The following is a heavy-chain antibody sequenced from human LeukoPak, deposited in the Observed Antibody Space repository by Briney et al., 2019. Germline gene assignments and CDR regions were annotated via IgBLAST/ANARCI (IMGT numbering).Heavy chain of an antibody. J-gene: IGHJ5*01. V-gene: IGHV3-21*01. CDR2: ISSYNGDI. CDR3: VRDADGGNSWFDS. CDR1: GFVFSTHS. Sequence: PGGSLRLSCAASGFVFSTHSMNWVRQAPGKGLEWVSWISSYNGDIYYADSVRGRFTISRDNAKNSLYLQMNSLRAEDTAVYYCVRDADGGNSWFDSWGQGTLATVSS. D-gene: IGHD4-23*01.